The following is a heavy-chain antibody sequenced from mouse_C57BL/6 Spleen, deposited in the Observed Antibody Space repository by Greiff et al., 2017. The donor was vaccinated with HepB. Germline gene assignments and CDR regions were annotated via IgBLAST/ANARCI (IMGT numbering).Heavy chain of an antibody. CDR3: ARGNYSNYVAWFAY. V-gene: IGHV5-6*01. D-gene: IGHD2-5*01. Sequence: EVKLVESGGDLVKPGGSLKLSCAASGFTFSSYGMSWVRQTPDKRLEWVATISSGGSYTYYPDSVKGRFTISRDNAKNTLYLQMSSLKSEDTAMYYCARGNYSNYVAWFAYWGQGTLVTVSA. CDR1: GFTFSSYG. J-gene: IGHJ3*01. CDR2: ISSGGSYT.